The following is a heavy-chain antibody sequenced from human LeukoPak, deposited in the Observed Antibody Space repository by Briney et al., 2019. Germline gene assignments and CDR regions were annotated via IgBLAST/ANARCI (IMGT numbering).Heavy chain of an antibody. CDR1: GFTFSSYS. CDR3: ARDRGIAAAGSD. J-gene: IGHJ4*02. CDR2: ISSSSSYI. Sequence: GGSLRLSCAASGFTFSSYSMNWVRQAPGKGLEWVSSISSSSSYIYYADSVKGRFTISRDNAKNSLYLQMNSLRAEDAAVYYCARDRGIAAAGSDWGQGTLVTASS. D-gene: IGHD6-13*01. V-gene: IGHV3-21*01.